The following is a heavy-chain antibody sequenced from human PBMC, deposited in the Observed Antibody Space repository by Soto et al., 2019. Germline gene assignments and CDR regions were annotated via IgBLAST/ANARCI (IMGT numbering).Heavy chain of an antibody. Sequence: LETLSLTCAVYGGSFSGYYWSWIRQPPGKGLEWIGEINHSGSTNYNPSLKSRVTISVDTSKNQFSLKLSSVTAADTAVYYCASSGGSFYYYYGMDVWGQGTTVTVSS. D-gene: IGHD2-15*01. V-gene: IGHV4-34*01. CDR1: GGSFSGYY. CDR2: INHSGST. J-gene: IGHJ6*02. CDR3: ASSGGSFYYYYGMDV.